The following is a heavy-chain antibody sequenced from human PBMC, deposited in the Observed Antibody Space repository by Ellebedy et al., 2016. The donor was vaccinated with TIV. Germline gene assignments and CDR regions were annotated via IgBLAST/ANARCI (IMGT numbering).Heavy chain of an antibody. D-gene: IGHD3-10*01. J-gene: IGHJ4*02. Sequence: GESLKISCAASGFTFSSYAMHWVRQAPGKGLEWVANIKQDGSEKYYEDSVKGRFTISRDNSKNSLYLQMNSLRGEDTAVYYCARARGFDYWGQGTLVTVSS. CDR2: IKQDGSEK. V-gene: IGHV3-7*04. CDR3: ARARGFDY. CDR1: GFTFSSYA.